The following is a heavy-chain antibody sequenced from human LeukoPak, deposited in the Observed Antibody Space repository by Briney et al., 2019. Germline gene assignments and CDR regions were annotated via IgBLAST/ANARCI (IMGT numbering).Heavy chain of an antibody. CDR1: GYRFTSYW. Sequence: GESLKISCKGSGYRFTSYWIGWVRQMPGKGLEWMGIIYPGDSDTRYSPSFQGQVTISADKSISTAYLQWSSLKASDTAMYYCATVEGYYGSGSLRRPHWGQGTLVTVSS. J-gene: IGHJ4*02. CDR3: ATVEGYYGSGSLRRPH. V-gene: IGHV5-51*01. D-gene: IGHD3-10*01. CDR2: IYPGDSDT.